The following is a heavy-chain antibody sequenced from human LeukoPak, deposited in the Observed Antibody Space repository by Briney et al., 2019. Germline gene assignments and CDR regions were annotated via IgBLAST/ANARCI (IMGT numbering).Heavy chain of an antibody. CDR2: IKQDGSVI. Sequence: GGSLRLSCAASGFNFSRYWMTWVRQAPGEGLESVANIKQDGSVINYVDSVKGRFTISRDNAKNSVHLQMNSLRDEDTAVYYCAKDRGWTTFDSWGQGTLVAVSS. CDR3: AKDRGWTTFDS. V-gene: IGHV3-7*01. CDR1: GFNFSRYW. D-gene: IGHD3-10*01. J-gene: IGHJ4*02.